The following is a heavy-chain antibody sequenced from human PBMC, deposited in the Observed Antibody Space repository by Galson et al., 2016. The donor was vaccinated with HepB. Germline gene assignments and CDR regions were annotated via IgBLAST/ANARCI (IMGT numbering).Heavy chain of an antibody. CDR2: TYYRSKWYN. CDR3: ARDRMIAFGGGAEFDY. D-gene: IGHD3-16*01. J-gene: IGHJ4*02. Sequence: CAISGDSVSSNSAAWNWIRQSPSRGLEWLGRTYYRSKWYNDYAVSVKSRIIINPDTSKNQFSLQLNSVTPEDTAVYYCARDRMIAFGGGAEFDYWGQGTLVTVSS. CDR1: GDSVSSNSAA. V-gene: IGHV6-1*01.